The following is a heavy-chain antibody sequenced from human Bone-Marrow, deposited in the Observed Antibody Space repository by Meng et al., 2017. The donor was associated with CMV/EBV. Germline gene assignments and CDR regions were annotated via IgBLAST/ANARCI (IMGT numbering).Heavy chain of an antibody. Sequence: GESLKISCAASGLSFSSSTFHWVRQAPGKGLEWVAYMHYDGQDGKYAESAKGRFTISRDSSKNTLYLQMNSLRAEDTAVYYCARAHRLRLRYFDWLPSYYYYYGMDVWGQGTTVTVSS. CDR3: ARAHRLRLRYFDWLPSYYYYYGMDV. V-gene: IGHV3-30*04. CDR2: MHYDGQDG. CDR1: GLSFSSST. D-gene: IGHD3-9*01. J-gene: IGHJ6*02.